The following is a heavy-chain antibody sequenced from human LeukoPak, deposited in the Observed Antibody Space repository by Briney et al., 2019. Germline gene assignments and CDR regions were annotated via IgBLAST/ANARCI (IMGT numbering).Heavy chain of an antibody. D-gene: IGHD4-11*01. V-gene: IGHV3-48*01. J-gene: IGHJ4*02. CDR2: ISSHSSTI. CDR3: ARGSTSNSIDY. Sequence: ETGGSLRLSCAASGFTFSGFGMNCVRQAPGKGLEWVSYISSHSSTIYYADSVKGRFTISRDDAKNSLYLQMNSLRADDTAVYYCARGSTSNSIDYWGQGTLVTVSS. CDR1: GFTFSGFG.